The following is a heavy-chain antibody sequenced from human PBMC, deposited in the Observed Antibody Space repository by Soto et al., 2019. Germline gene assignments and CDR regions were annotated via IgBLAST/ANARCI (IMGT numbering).Heavy chain of an antibody. CDR1: GFTFSSYS. J-gene: IGHJ4*02. CDR3: ASACAGSSSSDY. D-gene: IGHD6-6*01. V-gene: IGHV3-21*01. Sequence: PGGSLRLSCAASGFTFSSYSMIWVRQAPGEGLEWLSFISSRSSVIYYAPSVQGRFTISRDNAKISLYLQMNRLTAEDTAVYYCASACAGSSSSDYWGQGSLATVSS. CDR2: ISSRSSVI.